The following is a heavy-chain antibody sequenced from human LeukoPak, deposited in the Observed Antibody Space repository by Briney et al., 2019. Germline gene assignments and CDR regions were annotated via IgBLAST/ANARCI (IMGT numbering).Heavy chain of an antibody. J-gene: IGHJ4*02. CDR1: GGSISSYY. D-gene: IGHD5-18*01. Sequence: SETLSLTCTVSGGSISSYYWSWIRQPPGKGLEWIGYIYYSGSTNYNPSLKSRVTISVDTSKNQFSLKLSSVTAADTAVYYCARGSGRSYGYDYWGQGTLVTVSS. CDR3: ARGSGRSYGYDY. CDR2: IYYSGST. V-gene: IGHV4-59*01.